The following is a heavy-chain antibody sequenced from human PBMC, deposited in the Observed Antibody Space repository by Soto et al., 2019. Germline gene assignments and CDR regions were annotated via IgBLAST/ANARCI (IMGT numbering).Heavy chain of an antibody. D-gene: IGHD2-2*01. Sequence: PSETLSLTCAFSGGSISSSNWLSWVRQPPGKGLEWIGEIYHSGSTSYNPSLKSRVTISVDKSKNQFSLKLSSVTAADTAVYYCARDRGVVPAAPPGYYGMDVWGQGTTVTVSS. CDR1: GGSISSSNW. J-gene: IGHJ6*02. V-gene: IGHV4-4*02. CDR3: ARDRGVVPAAPPGYYGMDV. CDR2: IYHSGST.